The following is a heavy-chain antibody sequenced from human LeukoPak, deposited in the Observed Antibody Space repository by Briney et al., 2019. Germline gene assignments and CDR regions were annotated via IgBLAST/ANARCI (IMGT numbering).Heavy chain of an antibody. V-gene: IGHV3-53*01. CDR1: GFTVSNKY. CDR2: IYSDGRT. Sequence: PGGSLRLSCAASGFTVSNKYMTWVRQAPGKGLEWVSLIYSDGRTYYADSVKGRCTISRDNAKNSLYLQMNSLRAEDTAVYYCARRIVGAKYFDYWGQGTLVTVSS. CDR3: ARRIVGAKYFDY. D-gene: IGHD1-26*01. J-gene: IGHJ4*02.